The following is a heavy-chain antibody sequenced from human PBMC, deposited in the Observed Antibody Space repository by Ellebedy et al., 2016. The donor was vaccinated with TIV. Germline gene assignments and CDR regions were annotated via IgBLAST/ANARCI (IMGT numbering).Heavy chain of an antibody. CDR1: GFTFRSYW. CDR2: INSDGSST. Sequence: GGSLRLSCAASGFTFRSYWMHWVRQAPGKGLVWVSRINSDGSSTSYADSVKGRFTISRDNAKNTLYLQMNSLRAEDTAVYYCARGFWSGYYTGHYYYYGMDVWGQGTTVTVSS. J-gene: IGHJ6*02. V-gene: IGHV3-74*01. CDR3: ARGFWSGYYTGHYYYYGMDV. D-gene: IGHD3-3*01.